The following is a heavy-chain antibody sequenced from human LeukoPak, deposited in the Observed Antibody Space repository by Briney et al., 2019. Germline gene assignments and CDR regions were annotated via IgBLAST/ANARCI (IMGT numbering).Heavy chain of an antibody. CDR2: ISGSGGST. J-gene: IGHJ4*02. Sequence: PGGSLRLPXAASGFTFSSYAMRWVRQAPGKGLEGVSAISGSGGSTYYADSVKGRFTLSRDNSKNTLYPQMNSLRAHGPALYSPSKAKGGKYYCWGQGTLATVSS. D-gene: IGHD3-16*01. V-gene: IGHV3-23*01. CDR3: SKAKGGKYYC. CDR1: GFTFSSYA.